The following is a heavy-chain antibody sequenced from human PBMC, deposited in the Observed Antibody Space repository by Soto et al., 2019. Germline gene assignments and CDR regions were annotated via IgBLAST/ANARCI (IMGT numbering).Heavy chain of an antibody. J-gene: IGHJ4*02. V-gene: IGHV3-7*01. CDR2: INLDGSEK. CDR3: ARETPEVVIIDH. Sequence: EVQLVESGGGLVQPGGSLRLSCAASGFTFSRYWMSWVRQAPGKGLEWVANINLDGSEKNYVDSVKGRFTISRDNAKNSLYLQMNSLRAEDTAVYYCARETPEVVIIDHWGQGTLVTVSS. D-gene: IGHD2-21*01. CDR1: GFTFSRYW.